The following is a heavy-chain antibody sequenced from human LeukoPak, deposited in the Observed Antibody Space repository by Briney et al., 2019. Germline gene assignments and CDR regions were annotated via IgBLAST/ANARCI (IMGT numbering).Heavy chain of an antibody. CDR3: AKVSLRYFDHWGGAFDI. CDR1: GFTFSSYA. D-gene: IGHD3-9*01. V-gene: IGHV3-23*01. Sequence: GGSLRLSCAASGFTFSSYAMSWVRQAPGKGLEWVSAISGSGGSTYYAGSVKGRFTISRDNSKNTLYLQMNSLRAEDTAVYYCAKVSLRYFDHWGGAFDIWGQGTMVTVSS. CDR2: ISGSGGST. J-gene: IGHJ3*02.